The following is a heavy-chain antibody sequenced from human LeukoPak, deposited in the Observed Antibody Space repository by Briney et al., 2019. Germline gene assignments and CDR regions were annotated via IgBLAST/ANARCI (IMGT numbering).Heavy chain of an antibody. J-gene: IGHJ4*02. CDR1: GFTFSSYT. V-gene: IGHV3-49*04. D-gene: IGHD3-22*01. CDR2: IRSKAYGGTT. CDR3: TRGWVIVVAERRYFDY. Sequence: PGGSLRLSCAASGFTFSSYTMNWVRQAPGKGLEWVGFIRSKAYGGTTEYAASVKGRFTISRDDSKSIAYLQMNSLKTEDTAVYYCTRGWVIVVAERRYFDYWGQGTLVTVSS.